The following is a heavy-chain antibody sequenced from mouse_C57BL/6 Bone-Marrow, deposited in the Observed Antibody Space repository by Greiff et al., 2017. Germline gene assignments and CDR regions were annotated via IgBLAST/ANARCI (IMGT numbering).Heavy chain of an antibody. CDR3: ARRAWGYYAMDY. CDR1: GYSITSGYY. CDR2: ISYDGSN. J-gene: IGHJ4*01. D-gene: IGHD3-1*01. Sequence: VQLKESGPGLVKPSQSLSLTCSVTGYSITSGYYWNWIRQFPGNKLEWMGYISYDGSNNYNPSLKNRISITRDTSKNQFFLKLNSVTTEDTATYYCARRAWGYYAMDYWGQGTSVTVSS. V-gene: IGHV3-6*01.